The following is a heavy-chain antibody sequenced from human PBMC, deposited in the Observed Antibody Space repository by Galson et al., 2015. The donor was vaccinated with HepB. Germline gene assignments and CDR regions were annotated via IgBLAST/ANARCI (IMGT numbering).Heavy chain of an antibody. D-gene: IGHD1-26*01. V-gene: IGHV1-46*03. CDR3: ARDLRMNEWELPDN. Sequence: SVKVSCKASGYSFTTYYIHWVRQAPGQGLEWMGIINPSADTTSYAEKFQGRVSMTRDTSTTTVFMELSSLRSEDTAVYYCARDLRMNEWELPDNWGQGTLVIVSS. CDR1: GYSFTTYY. CDR2: INPSADTT. J-gene: IGHJ4*02.